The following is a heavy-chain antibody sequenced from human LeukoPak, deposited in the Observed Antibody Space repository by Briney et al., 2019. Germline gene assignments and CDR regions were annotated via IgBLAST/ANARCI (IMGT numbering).Heavy chain of an antibody. V-gene: IGHV4-39*07. CDR2: IFYSGST. CDR3: ARGVVITGLDY. CDR1: GGSISTSNYY. Sequence: SETLSLTCTVSGGSISTSNYYWGWIRQPPGKGLEWIGNIFYSGSTYYSPSLRSRVTISLDTSRNQFSLMLTSVTAADTAVYYCARGVVITGLDYWGQGTLVTVSS. J-gene: IGHJ4*02. D-gene: IGHD3-3*01.